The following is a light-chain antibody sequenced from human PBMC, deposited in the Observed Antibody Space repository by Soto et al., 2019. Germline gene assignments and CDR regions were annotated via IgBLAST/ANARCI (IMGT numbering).Light chain of an antibody. CDR1: SDDVGGYNY. CDR2: DVS. CDR3: SSYTSSSTVV. V-gene: IGLV2-14*01. J-gene: IGLJ2*01. Sequence: QCALTQPASVSGSPGQLITISCTGTSDDVGGYNYVSWYQQHPGKAPKLMIYDVSNRPSGFSNRFSGSKSGNTASLTISGLQAEDEADYYCSSYTSSSTVVFGGGTKLTAL.